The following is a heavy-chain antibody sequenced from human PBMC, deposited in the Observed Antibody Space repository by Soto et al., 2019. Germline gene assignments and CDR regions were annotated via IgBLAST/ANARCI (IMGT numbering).Heavy chain of an antibody. Sequence: EVQLVESGGGLVQPGGSLKLSCAASGFTFSGSAMHWVRQASGKGLEWVGRIRSQANSYATAYAASVKGRFTISRDDSKNTASLQMNSRKTEDTAVYYCTTRLGLTQFDYWGQGTLVNVSS. CDR1: GFTFSGSA. CDR3: TTRLGLTQFDY. CDR2: IRSQANSYAT. V-gene: IGHV3-73*01. D-gene: IGHD3-16*01. J-gene: IGHJ4*02.